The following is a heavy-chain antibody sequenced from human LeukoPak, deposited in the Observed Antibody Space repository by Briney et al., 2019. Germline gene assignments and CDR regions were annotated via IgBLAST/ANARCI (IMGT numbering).Heavy chain of an antibody. CDR1: GGSFSTYY. J-gene: IGHJ3*02. CDR3: ARDRGYGSGSYLIDAFDI. D-gene: IGHD3-10*01. Sequence: KTSETLSLTCAVYGGSFSTYYWSWIRQPPGKGLEWIGEINHSGSTNNNPSLKSRVTISVDMSKNQISPKLTSVTAADTAVYYCARDRGYGSGSYLIDAFDIWGQGTMVTVSS. V-gene: IGHV4-34*01. CDR2: INHSGST.